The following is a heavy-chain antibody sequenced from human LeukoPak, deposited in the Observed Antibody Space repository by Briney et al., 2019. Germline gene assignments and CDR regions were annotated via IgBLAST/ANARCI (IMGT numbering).Heavy chain of an antibody. V-gene: IGHV1-2*02. Sequence: ASVKVSFKASGYTFTGYYMHWVRQAPGQGLEWMGWINPNSGGTNYAQKFQGGVPMTRDTSISTAYMELSRLRSDDTAVYYCATYCSSTSCYIDYWGQGTLVTISS. CDR1: GYTFTGYY. J-gene: IGHJ4*02. CDR3: ATYCSSTSCYIDY. CDR2: INPNSGGT. D-gene: IGHD2-2*02.